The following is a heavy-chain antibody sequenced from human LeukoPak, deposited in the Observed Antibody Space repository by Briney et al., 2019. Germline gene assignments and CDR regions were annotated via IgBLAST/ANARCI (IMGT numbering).Heavy chain of an antibody. V-gene: IGHV4-4*07. J-gene: IGHJ5*02. CDR2: IYTSGST. D-gene: IGHD6-6*01. CDR1: GGSISNYY. CDR3: ATRWRSSSSLGNWFDP. Sequence: SETLSLTCTVSGGSISNYYWNWIRQPAGKGLEWIGRIYTSGSTNYNPSLKSRVAISVDKSKNQFSLKLSSVTAADTAVYYCATRWRSSSSLGNWFDPWGQGTLVTVSS.